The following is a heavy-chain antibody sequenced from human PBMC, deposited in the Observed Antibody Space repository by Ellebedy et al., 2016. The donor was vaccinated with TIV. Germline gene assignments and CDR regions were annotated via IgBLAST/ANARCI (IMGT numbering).Heavy chain of an antibody. Sequence: AASVKVSCKASGSTFNSHGVSWARQGPGQGLEWMGRIIPILDIADYAQNFQGRIRITANQSTNTAYLHLRSLRSEDTAVYFCAAPCGIDSYGFHDALDVWGQGTTVTVSS. CDR2: IIPILDIA. CDR1: GSTFNSHG. CDR3: AAPCGIDSYGFHDALDV. V-gene: IGHV1-69*04. D-gene: IGHD2-21*01. J-gene: IGHJ6*02.